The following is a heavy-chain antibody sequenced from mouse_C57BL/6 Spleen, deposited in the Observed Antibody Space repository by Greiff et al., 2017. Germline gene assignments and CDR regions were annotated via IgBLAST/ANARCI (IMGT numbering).Heavy chain of an antibody. V-gene: IGHV1-52*01. CDR3: ARVWLVSPYYDD. CDR2: IDPSDSET. CDR1: GYTFTSYW. D-gene: IGHD2-10*02. J-gene: IGHJ2*01. Sequence: QVQLQQPGAELVRPGSSVKLSCKASGYTFTSYWMHWVKQRPIQGLEWIGNIDPSDSETHYNQKFKDKATLTVDKSSSTAYMQLSSLTSEDSAVYDCARVWLVSPYYDDWGQGTTLTVSS.